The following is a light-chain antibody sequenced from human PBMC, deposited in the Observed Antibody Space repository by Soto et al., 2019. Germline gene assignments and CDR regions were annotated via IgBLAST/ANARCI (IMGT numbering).Light chain of an antibody. CDR1: TSNIGSNY. CDR3: ASLDDSMNGVSV. Sequence: QSVLTQPPSASGTPGQGVTISCSGSTSNIGSNYVYLYQQLPGTAPKLLIYRNNQRPSGVPDRFSGSKSGTSASLAISGLGSDDAADYFCASLDDSMNGVSVFGTGTKLTVL. J-gene: IGLJ1*01. CDR2: RNN. V-gene: IGLV1-47*01.